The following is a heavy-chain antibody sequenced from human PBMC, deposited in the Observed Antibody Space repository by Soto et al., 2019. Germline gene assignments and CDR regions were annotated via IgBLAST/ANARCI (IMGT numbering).Heavy chain of an antibody. D-gene: IGHD2-2*01. V-gene: IGHV4-39*01. Sequence: TSETLSLTCTVSGGSISSSSYYWGWIRQPPGKGLEWIGSIYYSGSTYYNPSLKSRVTISVDTSKNQFSLKLSSVTAADTAVYYCARLAHQFYFDYWGQGTLVTVSS. CDR1: GGSISSSSYY. CDR3: ARLAHQFYFDY. CDR2: IYYSGST. J-gene: IGHJ4*02.